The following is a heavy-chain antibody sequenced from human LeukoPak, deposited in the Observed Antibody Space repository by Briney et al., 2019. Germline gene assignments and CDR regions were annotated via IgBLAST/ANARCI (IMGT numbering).Heavy chain of an antibody. CDR1: GFTFSSYG. J-gene: IGHJ4*02. D-gene: IGHD5-18*01. CDR2: ISGSGGST. Sequence: GGSLRLSCAASGFTFSSYGMSWVRQAPGKGLEWVSTISGSGGSTYYPDSVKGRFTISRDNSKNTLYLQMNSLRAEDTAVYYCAQGERLPGPFDYWGQGTLVTVSS. CDR3: AQGERLPGPFDY. V-gene: IGHV3-23*01.